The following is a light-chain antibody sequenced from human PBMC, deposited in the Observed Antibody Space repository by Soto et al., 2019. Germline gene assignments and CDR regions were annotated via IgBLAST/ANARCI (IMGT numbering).Light chain of an antibody. CDR3: QQYNSYSRS. J-gene: IGKJ5*01. V-gene: IGKV1-5*03. Sequence: DIQMTQSPSTLSASVGDRVTITCRASQSISSWLAWYQQKPGKAPKLLIYKASSLESGVPSRISGSGSGTEFTLTISSLQPDDFATYCCQQYNSYSRSFGQGTRLEIK. CDR2: KAS. CDR1: QSISSW.